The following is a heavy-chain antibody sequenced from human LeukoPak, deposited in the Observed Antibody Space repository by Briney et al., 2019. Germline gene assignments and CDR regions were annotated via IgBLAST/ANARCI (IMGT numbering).Heavy chain of an antibody. CDR2: ISYDGSNK. Sequence: PGGSLRLSCAASGFTFSSYGMHWVRQAPGKGLEWAAVISYDGSNKYYADSVKGRFTISRDNSKNTLYLQMNSLRAEDTAVYYCAKDQHLGYCSSTSCYGQHYFDYWGQGTLVTVSS. CDR1: GFTFSSYG. CDR3: AKDQHLGYCSSTSCYGQHYFDY. J-gene: IGHJ4*02. D-gene: IGHD2-2*01. V-gene: IGHV3-30*18.